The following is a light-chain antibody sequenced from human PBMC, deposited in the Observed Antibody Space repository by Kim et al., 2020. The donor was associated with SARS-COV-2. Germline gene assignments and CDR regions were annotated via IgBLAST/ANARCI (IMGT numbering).Light chain of an antibody. J-gene: IGKJ1*01. Sequence: DIQMTQSPSTLSASVGDRVTITCRASQSISSWLAWYQQKPGKAPKLLIYKASILESGVPSRFSGSGSGTEFTLTISSLQPDDFATYYCQQYNSYVTFGQGTKVDIK. CDR3: QQYNSYVT. CDR1: QSISSW. V-gene: IGKV1-5*03. CDR2: KAS.